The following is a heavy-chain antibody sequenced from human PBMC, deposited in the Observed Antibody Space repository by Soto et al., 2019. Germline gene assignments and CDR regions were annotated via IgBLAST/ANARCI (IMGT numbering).Heavy chain of an antibody. Sequence: QVQLVESGGGVVQPGRSLRLSCVVSGFSLGGYGMHWVRQAPGKGLEWVAVIWYDGITKNYADSVKGRFTISRDRSKNTVYLQMDSLEVEDTAVYYCARDVDVTSHLNWFDPWGQGVLVTVSS. V-gene: IGHV3-33*01. CDR2: IWYDGITK. CDR1: GFSLGGYG. J-gene: IGHJ5*02. CDR3: ARDVDVTSHLNWFDP. D-gene: IGHD2-15*01.